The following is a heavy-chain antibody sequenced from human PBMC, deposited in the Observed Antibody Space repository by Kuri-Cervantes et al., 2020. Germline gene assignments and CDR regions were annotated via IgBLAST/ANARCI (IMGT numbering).Heavy chain of an antibody. J-gene: IGHJ3*02. CDR3: TTDVDQLLFHDAFDI. D-gene: IGHD2-2*01. Sequence: GGSLRLSCAASGFTFSSYTMHWVRQAPGKGLEWVAFISYDGSNKYYADSVKGRFTISRDNAKNSLYLQMNSLKTEDTAVYYCTTDVDQLLFHDAFDIWGQGTMVTVSS. V-gene: IGHV3-30-3*01. CDR2: ISYDGSNK. CDR1: GFTFSSYT.